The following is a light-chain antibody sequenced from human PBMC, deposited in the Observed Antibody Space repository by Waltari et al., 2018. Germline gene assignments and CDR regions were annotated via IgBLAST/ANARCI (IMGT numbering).Light chain of an antibody. CDR1: SSDVGNYNF. CDR2: EVV. CDR3: CSDAGSSTFV. Sequence: QSALTQPRSVSGSPGQSVTIPCSGPSSDVGNYNFVSWYQQHPGNAPKLLIYEVVKRPSGVPDRFSGSKSGNTASLTISVLQTEDEADYYCCSDAGSSTFVFGGGTQLTVL. V-gene: IGLV2-11*01. J-gene: IGLJ7*01.